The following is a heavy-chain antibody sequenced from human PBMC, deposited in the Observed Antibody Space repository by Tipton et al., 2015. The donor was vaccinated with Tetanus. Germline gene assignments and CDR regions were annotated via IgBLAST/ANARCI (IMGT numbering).Heavy chain of an antibody. V-gene: IGHV4-39*01. D-gene: IGHD3-3*01. CDR2: IYESGDT. CDR3: ARHQSGYFTPFDY. CDR1: GGSIRGGTFY. Sequence: TLSLTCTVSGGSIRGGTFYWGWIRQPPGKGLEWIGSIYESGDTYYIPSLKSRVTISVDTSKNQFSLNLNPMAAADTGVYYCARHQSGYFTPFDYWGQGNLVTASS. J-gene: IGHJ4*02.